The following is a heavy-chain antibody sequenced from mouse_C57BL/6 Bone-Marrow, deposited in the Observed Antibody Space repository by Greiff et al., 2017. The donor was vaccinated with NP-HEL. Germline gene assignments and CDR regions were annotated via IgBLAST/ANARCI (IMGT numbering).Heavy chain of an antibody. J-gene: IGHJ1*03. CDR3: ARSGYYGRGYFDV. CDR1: GYTFTSYG. CDR2: IYPRSGNT. Sequence: QVQLQQSGAELARPGASVKLSCKASGYTFTSYGISWVKQRTGQGLEWIGEIYPRSGNTYYNEKFKGKATLTADKSSSTAYMELRSLTSEDSAVYFCARSGYYGRGYFDVWGTGTTVTVSS. V-gene: IGHV1-81*01. D-gene: IGHD1-1*01.